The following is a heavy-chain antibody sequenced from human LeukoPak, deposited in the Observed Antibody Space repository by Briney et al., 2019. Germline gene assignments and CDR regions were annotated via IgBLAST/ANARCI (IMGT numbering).Heavy chain of an antibody. CDR1: GFTFSSYS. J-gene: IGHJ6*02. Sequence: PGGSLRLSCAASGFTFSSYSMNWVRQAPGNGLEWVSFISSSSTYIYYADSVKGRFTISRDNAKNSLYLQMNSLRAEDTAVYYCARGDYYGMDVWGQGTTVTVSS. D-gene: IGHD5-24*01. CDR2: ISSSSTYI. CDR3: ARGDYYGMDV. V-gene: IGHV3-21*01.